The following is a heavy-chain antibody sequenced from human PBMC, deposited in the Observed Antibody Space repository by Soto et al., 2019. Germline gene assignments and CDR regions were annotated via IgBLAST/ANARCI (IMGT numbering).Heavy chain of an antibody. CDR3: APLRSYYYYGLDL. CDR2: IFQSGST. Sequence: SETLSLTCTVSDVSSSSSSYFWGWIRKPPGKGLEWIGSIFQSGSTYYNPSLKSRVTISVDTSKDQFSLKLSSVTAADTAVYYCAPLRSYYYYGLDLWGQGTTVTVSS. V-gene: IGHV4-39*01. CDR1: DVSSSSSSYF. J-gene: IGHJ6*02. D-gene: IGHD3-10*01.